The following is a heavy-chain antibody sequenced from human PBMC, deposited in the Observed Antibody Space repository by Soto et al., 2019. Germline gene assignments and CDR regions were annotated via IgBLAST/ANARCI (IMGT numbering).Heavy chain of an antibody. Sequence: QVQLQESGPGLVKPSETLSLTCTVSGGSISSYYWSWIRQPPGQGLEWIGYIYYSGSTNYNPSLKSRVTIAVETYKNQFSLKLSSVTAADTAVYYCARSSVPGYDFWSGRYWYFDLWCRGTLVTFS. D-gene: IGHD3-3*01. CDR2: IYYSGST. CDR1: GGSISSYY. J-gene: IGHJ2*01. CDR3: ARSSVPGYDFWSGRYWYFDL. V-gene: IGHV4-59*01.